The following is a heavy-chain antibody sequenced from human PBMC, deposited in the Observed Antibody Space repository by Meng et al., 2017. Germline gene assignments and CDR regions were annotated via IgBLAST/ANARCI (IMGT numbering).Heavy chain of an antibody. V-gene: IGHV4-39*07. Sequence: GSLRLSCTVSGGSISSSGYYWVWIRQPPGKGLEWIGNFYYGGSTYYNPSLKSRVTMSVDTSKNQFSLILTSLTAADTAVYYCARDHGAGDYDWFDPWGQGTLVTVSS. J-gene: IGHJ5*02. CDR1: GGSISSSGYY. D-gene: IGHD4-17*01. CDR2: FYYGGST. CDR3: ARDHGAGDYDWFDP.